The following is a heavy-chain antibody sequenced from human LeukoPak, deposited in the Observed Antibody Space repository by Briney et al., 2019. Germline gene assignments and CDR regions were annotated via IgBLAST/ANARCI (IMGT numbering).Heavy chain of an antibody. D-gene: IGHD2-2*01. CDR1: GGSISNYY. CDR3: AREGPSSRGSSLNCFDP. Sequence: SETLSLTCTDSGGSISNYYLSWFRQPPGKGLEWIGYIYYSGSTKYNPSLKSRVTISVDTSKDQFSLKLSSVTAADTAVYYCAREGPSSRGSSLNCFDPWGQGTLVTVSS. J-gene: IGHJ5*02. CDR2: IYYSGST. V-gene: IGHV4-59*01.